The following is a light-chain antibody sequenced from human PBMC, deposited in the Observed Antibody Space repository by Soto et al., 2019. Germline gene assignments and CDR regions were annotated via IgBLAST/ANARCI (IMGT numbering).Light chain of an antibody. V-gene: IGLV2-11*01. CDR1: SSDVGGYNC. CDR3: CAHSASYTFV. Sequence: QSALTQPLSVSGSPGQSVTISCTGTSSDVGGYNCVSWYQQHPGKAPQLMIYDVTHRPSGVPGRFSGSKSGNTASLSISGLQAEDEADYYCCAHSASYTFVFGTGTKVTVL. J-gene: IGLJ1*01. CDR2: DVT.